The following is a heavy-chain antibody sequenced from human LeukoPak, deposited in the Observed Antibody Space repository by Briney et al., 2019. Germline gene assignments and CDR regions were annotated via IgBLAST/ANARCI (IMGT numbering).Heavy chain of an antibody. D-gene: IGHD3-10*01. Sequence: GGSLRLSCAASGFTVSSNYMSWVRQAPGKGLEWVSHISSSSSTIYYADSVKGRFTISRDNAKNSLYLQMNSLRAEDTALYYCAKGRRVGEFHWYFDLWGRGTLVTVSS. CDR3: AKGRRVGEFHWYFDL. J-gene: IGHJ2*01. CDR2: ISSSSSTI. V-gene: IGHV3-48*04. CDR1: GFTVSSNY.